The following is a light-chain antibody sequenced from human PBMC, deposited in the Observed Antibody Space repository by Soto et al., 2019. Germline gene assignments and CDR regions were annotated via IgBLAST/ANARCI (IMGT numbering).Light chain of an antibody. CDR1: QSISSY. CDR2: AAS. CDR3: QQSYSTPLT. V-gene: IGKV1-39*01. J-gene: IGKJ4*01. Sequence: EIQMTQSPSSLFASVGDRVTNTCRASQSISSYLNWSQQKPGKAPKLLIYAASSLQSGVPSRFSGSGAGTDFTPTISSLQPEDFATYYCQQSYSTPLTFGGRTNVELK.